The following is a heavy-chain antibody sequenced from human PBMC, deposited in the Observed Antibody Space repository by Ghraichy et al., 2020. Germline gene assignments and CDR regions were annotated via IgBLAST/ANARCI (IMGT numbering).Heavy chain of an antibody. Sequence: GGSLRLSCAASGFTFSSYSMNWVRQAPGKGLEWVSYIGYSSTPIYYADSVKGRFTVSRDDAKKSLYLHMNSLRDEDTAVYYCAREGLTVAGAGMDVWGKGTTVTVSS. CDR2: IGYSSTPI. CDR1: GFTFSSYS. J-gene: IGHJ6*04. CDR3: AREGLTVAGAGMDV. D-gene: IGHD6-13*01. V-gene: IGHV3-48*02.